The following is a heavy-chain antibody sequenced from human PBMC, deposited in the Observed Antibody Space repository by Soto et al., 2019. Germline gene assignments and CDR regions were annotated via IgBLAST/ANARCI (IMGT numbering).Heavy chain of an antibody. D-gene: IGHD2-2*02. CDR3: ASRNTGGFDY. Sequence: VQLVESGGGVVQPGRSLRLSCAASGFTFSSYAMHWVRQAPGKGLEWVSYISSSGTTIYYADSVKGRFTISRDNAKNSLYLQMNSLRVEDTAVYYCASRNTGGFDYWSQGTLVTVSS. CDR1: GFTFSSYA. V-gene: IGHV3-48*03. CDR2: ISSSGTTI. J-gene: IGHJ4*02.